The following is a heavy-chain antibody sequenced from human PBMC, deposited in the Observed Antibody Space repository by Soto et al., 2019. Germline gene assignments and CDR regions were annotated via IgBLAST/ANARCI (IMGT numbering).Heavy chain of an antibody. J-gene: IGHJ5*02. CDR2: VSSDGNNK. Sequence: PGGSLRLSCVASGFSFSNYVMHWVRQAPGKGLEWVAFVSSDGNNKYYAESVKGRFTISRDNSKNTLYLQMNSLRAEDTAAYYCAKDPAGYSSSSNWFDPWGQGTLVTVSS. V-gene: IGHV3-30*18. CDR3: AKDPAGYSSSSNWFDP. D-gene: IGHD6-6*01. CDR1: GFSFSNYV.